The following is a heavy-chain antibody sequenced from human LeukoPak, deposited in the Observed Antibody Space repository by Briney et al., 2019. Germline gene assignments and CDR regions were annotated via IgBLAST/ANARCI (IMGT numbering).Heavy chain of an antibody. V-gene: IGHV5-51*01. CDR3: ARSHPPNYYDSSGYVY. CDR1: GYSFTSYW. CDR2: IYPGDSDT. Sequence: GESLKISCKGSGYSFTSYWIGWVRQMPGKGLEWMGIIYPGDSDTRYSPSFQGQVSISADQSISTAYLQWSSLKASDTAMYYCARSHPPNYYDSSGYVYWGQGTLVPVSS. J-gene: IGHJ4*02. D-gene: IGHD3-22*01.